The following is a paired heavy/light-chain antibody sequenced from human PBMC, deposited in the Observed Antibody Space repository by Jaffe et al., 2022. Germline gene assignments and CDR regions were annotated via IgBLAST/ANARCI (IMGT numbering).Heavy chain of an antibody. D-gene: IGHD4-17*01. Sequence: QVQLQESGPGLVKPSETLSLTCTVSGGSVSSGSYYWSWIRQPPGKGLEWIGYIYYSGSTNYNPSLKSRVTISVDTSKNQFSLKLSSVTAADTAVYYCARDRSPMTTVTHDAFDIWGQGTMVTVSS. CDR1: GGSVSSGSYY. V-gene: IGHV4-61*01. J-gene: IGHJ3*02. CDR3: ARDRSPMTTVTHDAFDI. CDR2: IYYSGST.
Light chain of an antibody. CDR1: SSDVGGYNY. CDR3: SSYTSSSTRV. Sequence: QSALTQPASVSGSPGQSITISCTGTSSDVGGYNYVSWYQQHPGKAPKLMIYEVSNRPSGVSNRFSGSKSGNTASLTISGLQAEDEADYYCSSYTSSSTRVFGTGTKVTVL. J-gene: IGLJ1*01. V-gene: IGLV2-14*01. CDR2: EVS.